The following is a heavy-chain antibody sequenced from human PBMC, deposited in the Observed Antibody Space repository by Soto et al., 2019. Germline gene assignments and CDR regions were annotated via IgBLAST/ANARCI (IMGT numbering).Heavy chain of an antibody. CDR3: TTDSSRDHDAFDI. Sequence: GGSLRLSCAASGFTFSNAWMSWVRQAPGKGLEWVGRIKSKTDGGTTDYAAPVKGRFTISRDDSKNTLYLQMNSLKTEDTAVYYCTTDSSRDHDAFDIWGQGTMVTVSS. J-gene: IGHJ3*02. CDR1: GFTFSNAW. V-gene: IGHV3-15*01. D-gene: IGHD6-13*01. CDR2: IKSKTDGGTT.